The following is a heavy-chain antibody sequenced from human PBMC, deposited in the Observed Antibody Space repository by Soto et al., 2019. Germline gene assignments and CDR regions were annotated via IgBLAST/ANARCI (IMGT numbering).Heavy chain of an antibody. Sequence: GGSLRLSCAASGFTFSSYAMSWVRQAPGKGLEWVSAISGSGGTTYYPDSVKGRFTISRDNSKNTLYLQMNSLRADDTAVYYCAKVHYYDGSGSYHYYGMDVWGQGTTVTVSS. J-gene: IGHJ6*02. CDR3: AKVHYYDGSGSYHYYGMDV. D-gene: IGHD3-22*01. V-gene: IGHV3-23*01. CDR2: ISGSGGTT. CDR1: GFTFSSYA.